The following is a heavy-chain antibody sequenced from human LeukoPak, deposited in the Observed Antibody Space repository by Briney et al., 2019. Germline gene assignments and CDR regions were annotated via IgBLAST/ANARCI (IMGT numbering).Heavy chain of an antibody. J-gene: IGHJ4*02. CDR3: ARDTDYGGHCPDY. V-gene: IGHV1-2*02. CDR1: GYTFTGYY. CDR2: INPNSGGT. D-gene: IGHD4-23*01. Sequence: GASVKVSCKASGYTFTGYYMQWVRQAPAQGLEWMGWINPNSGGTKIAQKFQGRVTMTRDTSINTAYMELSSLRSDDTAVYYCARDTDYGGHCPDYWGQGTLVTVSS.